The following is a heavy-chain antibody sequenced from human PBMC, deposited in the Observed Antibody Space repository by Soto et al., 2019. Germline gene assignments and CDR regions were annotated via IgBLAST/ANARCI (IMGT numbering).Heavy chain of an antibody. CDR1: GFSLNTYGVG. J-gene: IGHJ4*02. Sequence: QITLKESGPTLVKPTQTLTLTCTFSGFSLNTYGVGVGWIRQPPGKALEWLALIYWDDDKRYSPSLKSRLTIPKDTSKNQVVLTMTNMDPVDTVTYYCARALGSWGAYYFDYWGQGTLVTVSS. CDR3: ARALGSWGAYYFDY. V-gene: IGHV2-5*02. CDR2: IYWDDDK. D-gene: IGHD3-16*01.